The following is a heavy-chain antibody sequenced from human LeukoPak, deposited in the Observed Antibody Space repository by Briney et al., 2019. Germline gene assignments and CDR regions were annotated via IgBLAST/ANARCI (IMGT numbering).Heavy chain of an antibody. CDR2: ISGSGGST. D-gene: IGHD5-12*01. V-gene: IGHV3-23*01. CDR1: GFTFSSYA. J-gene: IGHJ3*02. CDR3: AKAGGYSPLHDAFYI. Sequence: GGSLRLSCAASGFTFSSYAMSWVRQAPGKGLEWVSGISGSGGSTYYADSVKGRFTISRDNSKNTLYLQMNSLRAEDTAVYYCAKAGGYSPLHDAFYIWGQGTMVTVSS.